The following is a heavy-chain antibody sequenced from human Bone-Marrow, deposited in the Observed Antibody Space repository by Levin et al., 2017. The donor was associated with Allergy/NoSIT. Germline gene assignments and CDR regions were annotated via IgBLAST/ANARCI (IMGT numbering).Heavy chain of an antibody. CDR2: ISYDGSNK. D-gene: IGHD3-3*01. Sequence: GGSLRLSCAASGFTFSSYGMHWVRQAPGKGLEWVAVISYDGSNKYYADSVKGRFTISRDNSKNTLYLQMNSLRAEDTAVYYCAKDFDFWSGYVNYYGMDVWGQGTTVTVSS. J-gene: IGHJ6*02. CDR1: GFTFSSYG. V-gene: IGHV3-30*18. CDR3: AKDFDFWSGYVNYYGMDV.